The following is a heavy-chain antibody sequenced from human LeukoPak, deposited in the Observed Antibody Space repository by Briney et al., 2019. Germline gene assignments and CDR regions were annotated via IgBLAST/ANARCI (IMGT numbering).Heavy chain of an antibody. Sequence: SETLSLTCTVSGGSISSGSYYWSWIRQPAGKGLEWIGRIYTSGSTHYNPSLKSRVTISVDTSVNQFSLKLHSVTAADTAVYYCARPGNYNYGGSDRYYFNYWGQGTLVTVSS. CDR1: GGSISSGSYY. D-gene: IGHD4-23*01. V-gene: IGHV4-61*02. CDR3: ARPGNYNYGGSDRYYFNY. J-gene: IGHJ4*02. CDR2: IYTSGST.